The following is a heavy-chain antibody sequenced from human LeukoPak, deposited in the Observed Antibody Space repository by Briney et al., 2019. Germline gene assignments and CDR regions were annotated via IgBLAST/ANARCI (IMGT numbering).Heavy chain of an antibody. D-gene: IGHD2-8*01. CDR3: ARADCTNGVCSNPPRYYYYYMDV. V-gene: IGHV1-8*01. Sequence: ASVKVSCKASGYTFTSYDINWVRQATGQGLEWMGWMNPNSGNTGYAQKFQGRVTMTRNTSISTAYMELSSLRSEDTAVYYCARADCTNGVCSNPPRYYYYYMDVWGKGTTVTVSS. CDR2: MNPNSGNT. J-gene: IGHJ6*03. CDR1: GYTFTSYD.